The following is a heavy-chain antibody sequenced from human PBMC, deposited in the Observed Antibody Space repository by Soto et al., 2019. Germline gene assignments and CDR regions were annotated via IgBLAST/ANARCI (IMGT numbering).Heavy chain of an antibody. V-gene: IGHV3-23*01. CDR2: ISGSGGST. Sequence: PGGSLRLSCAASGFTFSSYAMSWVRQAPGKGLEWVSAISGSGGSTYYADSVKGRFTISRDNSKNTLYLQMNSLRAEDTAVYYCAKDSSPVVTPSLDYWGQGTLVPVSS. CDR3: AKDSSPVVTPSLDY. CDR1: GFTFSSYA. D-gene: IGHD2-15*01. J-gene: IGHJ4*02.